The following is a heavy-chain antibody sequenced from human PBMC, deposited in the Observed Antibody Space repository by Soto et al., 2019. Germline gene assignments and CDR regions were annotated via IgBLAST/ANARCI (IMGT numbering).Heavy chain of an antibody. CDR2: INPKSGGT. V-gene: IGHV1-2*02. J-gene: IGHJ4*02. CDR1: GYTFTVYY. D-gene: IGHD1-26*01. Sequence: ASVKVSCKASGYTFTVYYMDWVRQAPGQGLGWMGWINPKSGGTMYPQKFQGRVTMTWDTSISTAYMALTRLRSDDTAVYYCARDLAKGGGSAGFDYWGQGTLVTVSS. CDR3: ARDLAKGGGSAGFDY.